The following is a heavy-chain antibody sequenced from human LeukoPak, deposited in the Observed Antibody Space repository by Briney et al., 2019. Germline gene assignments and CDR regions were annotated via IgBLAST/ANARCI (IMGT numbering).Heavy chain of an antibody. CDR3: ARGRDYDFWSGYYTFDY. CDR2: INPNSGGT. D-gene: IGHD3-3*01. J-gene: IGHJ4*02. CDR1: GYTFTSYY. V-gene: IGHV1-2*02. Sequence: GASVKVSCKASGYTFTSYYMHWVRQAPGQGLEWMGWINPNSGGTNYAQKFQGRVTMTRDTSISTAYMELSRLRSDDTAVYYCARGRDYDFWSGYYTFDYWGQGTLVTVSS.